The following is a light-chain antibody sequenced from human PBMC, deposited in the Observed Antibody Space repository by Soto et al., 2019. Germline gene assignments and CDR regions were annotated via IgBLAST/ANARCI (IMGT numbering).Light chain of an antibody. J-gene: IGKJ1*01. V-gene: IGKV3-20*01. CDR2: AAS. CDR3: QQYGNSFRT. Sequence: EIVLTQSPGTLSLSPGERATLSCRASQSVSSSYLAWYQQKPDQAPRLLIYAASSRATYIPDRFSGSGSGTDFTLTISRLEPEDFAVYYCQQYGNSFRTFGQGTKVEIK. CDR1: QSVSSSY.